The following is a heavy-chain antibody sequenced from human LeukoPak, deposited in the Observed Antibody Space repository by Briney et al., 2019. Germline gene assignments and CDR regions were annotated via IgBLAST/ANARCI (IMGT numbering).Heavy chain of an antibody. D-gene: IGHD2-2*02. CDR1: GGSISSSSYY. CDR3: ARYIVVVPAAIGWFDP. CDR2: NYYSGST. Sequence: PSETLSLTCTVSGGSISSSSYYWGWIRQPPGKGLEWIGSNYYSGSTYYNPSLKSRVTISVDTSKNQFSLKLSSVTAADTAVYYCARYIVVVPAAIGWFDPWGQGTLVTVSS. J-gene: IGHJ5*02. V-gene: IGHV4-39*07.